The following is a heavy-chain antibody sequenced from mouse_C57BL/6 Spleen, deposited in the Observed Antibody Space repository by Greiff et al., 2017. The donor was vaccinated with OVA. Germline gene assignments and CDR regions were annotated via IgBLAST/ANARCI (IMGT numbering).Heavy chain of an antibody. Sequence: QVQLQQPGAELVKPGASVKLSCTASGYTFTSYWMHWVKQRPGQGLEWIGMIHPNSGSTNYNEKFKSKATLTVDKSSSTAYMQLSSLTSEDSAVYYCARRYYGSSDYFDYWGQGTTLTVSS. D-gene: IGHD1-1*01. J-gene: IGHJ2*01. CDR3: ARRYYGSSDYFDY. V-gene: IGHV1-64*01. CDR1: GYTFTSYW. CDR2: IHPNSGST.